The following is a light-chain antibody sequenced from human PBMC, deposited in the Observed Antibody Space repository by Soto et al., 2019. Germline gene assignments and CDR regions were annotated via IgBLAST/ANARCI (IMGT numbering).Light chain of an antibody. CDR1: QSVSSN. CDR3: QQYNNWPPDFT. CDR2: GAS. V-gene: IGKV3-15*01. Sequence: EIVMTQSPATLSVSPGERATLSCRASQSVSSNLAWYQQKPGQAARLLIYGASTRATGIPARFSGSGSGTEFTLTISSLQSEDFAVYYCQQYNNWPPDFTFGPGTKVDIK. J-gene: IGKJ3*01.